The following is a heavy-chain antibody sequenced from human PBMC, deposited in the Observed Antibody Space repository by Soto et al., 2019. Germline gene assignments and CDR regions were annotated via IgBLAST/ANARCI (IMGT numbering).Heavy chain of an antibody. Sequence: ASVKVSCKASGYTFTSYDINWVRQATGQGLEWMGWMNPNSGNTGYAQKFQGRVTMTRNTSISTAYMELSSLRSEDTAVYYCAREKGYCSGGSCYYYYYYMDVWGKGTTVTVS. CDR3: AREKGYCSGGSCYYYYYYMDV. J-gene: IGHJ6*03. CDR1: GYTFTSYD. D-gene: IGHD2-15*01. CDR2: MNPNSGNT. V-gene: IGHV1-8*01.